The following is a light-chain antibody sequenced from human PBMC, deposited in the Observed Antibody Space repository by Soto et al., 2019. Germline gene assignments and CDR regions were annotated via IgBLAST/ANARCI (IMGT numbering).Light chain of an antibody. V-gene: IGKV3-11*01. CDR3: QQRSNWPPVLT. J-gene: IGKJ4*01. Sequence: EIVLTQSPDTLSVSPGERATLSCRASQSISRTLAWYQQKSGQPPRLLIYGASNRATGIPARFGGSGSGTNFTLTISSLEPEDFAVYYCQQRSNWPPVLTFGGGTKVEIK. CDR2: GAS. CDR1: QSISRT.